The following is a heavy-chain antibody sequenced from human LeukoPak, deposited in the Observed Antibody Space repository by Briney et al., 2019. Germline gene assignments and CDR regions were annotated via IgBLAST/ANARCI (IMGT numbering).Heavy chain of an antibody. Sequence: SETLSLTCAVSGGSISSNSYYWGWICQPPGKGLEWIGSIYYSGSTNYNPSLKSRVIISIDTSKNQFSLKLSSVTAADTADYYCARLLPRTGTTAYYFHNDMDVWGKGTTVTISS. V-gene: IGHV4-39*07. J-gene: IGHJ6*03. D-gene: IGHD1-1*01. CDR1: GGSISSNSYY. CDR3: ARLLPRTGTTAYYFHNDMDV. CDR2: IYYSGST.